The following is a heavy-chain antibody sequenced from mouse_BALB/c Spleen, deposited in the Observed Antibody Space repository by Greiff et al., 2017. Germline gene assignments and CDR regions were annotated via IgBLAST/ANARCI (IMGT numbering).Heavy chain of an antibody. CDR2: ISSGSSTI. J-gene: IGHJ3*01. Sequence: EVKLMESGGGLVQPGGSRKLSCAASGFTFSSFGMHWVRQAPEKGLEWVAYISSGSSTIYYADTEKGRFTISRDNPKNTLFLQMTSLRSEDTAMYYCARHDGNHPFAYWGQGTLVTVSA. CDR3: ARHDGNHPFAY. V-gene: IGHV5-17*02. CDR1: GFTFSSFG. D-gene: IGHD2-1*01.